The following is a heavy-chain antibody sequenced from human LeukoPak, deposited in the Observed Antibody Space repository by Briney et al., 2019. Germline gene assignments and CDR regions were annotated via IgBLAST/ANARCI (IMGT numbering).Heavy chain of an antibody. V-gene: IGHV1-2*02. J-gene: IGHJ4*02. D-gene: IGHD5-12*01. CDR1: GYTFTGYY. Sequence: ASVKVSCKASGYTFTGYYMHWVRQAPGQGLEWMGIINPSGGSTSYAQKFQGRVTMTRDTSISTAYMELSRLRSDDTAVYYCARALVATRPRLDYWGQGTLVTVSS. CDR2: INPSGGST. CDR3: ARALVATRPRLDY.